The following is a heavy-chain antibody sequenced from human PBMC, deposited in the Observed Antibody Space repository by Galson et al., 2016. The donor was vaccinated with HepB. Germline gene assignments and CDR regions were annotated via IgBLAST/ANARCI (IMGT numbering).Heavy chain of an antibody. V-gene: IGHV1-69*06. CDR3: ARDLGPNAFDI. Sequence: SVKVSCKASGGTFRNYAISWVRQAPGQGLEWVGGIIPIFDTTDYAQEFQGRVTITADKSTSTAYMDLSSLRSEDTAVYYCARDLGPNAFDIWGQGTMVTVSS. CDR2: IIPIFDTT. J-gene: IGHJ3*02. CDR1: GGTFRNYA. D-gene: IGHD7-27*01.